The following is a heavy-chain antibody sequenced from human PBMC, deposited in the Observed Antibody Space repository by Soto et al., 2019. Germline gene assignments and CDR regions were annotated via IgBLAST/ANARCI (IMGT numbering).Heavy chain of an antibody. J-gene: IGHJ4*02. D-gene: IGHD3-22*01. CDR1: GFTFSSYA. CDR3: AKELYYYDSSGYFPFDY. Sequence: GGSLRLSCAASGFTFSSYAMSWVRQAPGKGLEWVSAISGSGGSTYYADSVKGRFTISRDISKNTLYLQMNSLRAEDTAVYYCAKELYYYDSSGYFPFDYWGQGTLVTVS. CDR2: ISGSGGST. V-gene: IGHV3-23*01.